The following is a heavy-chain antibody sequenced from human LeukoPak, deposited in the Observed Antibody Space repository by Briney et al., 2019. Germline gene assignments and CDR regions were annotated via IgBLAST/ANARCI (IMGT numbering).Heavy chain of an antibody. Sequence: GGSLRLSCAASGFTFRSYWMSWVRQAPGKGLEWVANIKQDGREKYYVDSVKGRFTISRDNAKNSLYLQMNSLRAEDTAVYYCARDGSLGGNPGWPDYWGQGTLVTVSS. CDR2: IKQDGREK. D-gene: IGHD4-23*01. CDR3: ARDGSLGGNPGWPDY. V-gene: IGHV3-7*01. CDR1: GFTFRSYW. J-gene: IGHJ4*02.